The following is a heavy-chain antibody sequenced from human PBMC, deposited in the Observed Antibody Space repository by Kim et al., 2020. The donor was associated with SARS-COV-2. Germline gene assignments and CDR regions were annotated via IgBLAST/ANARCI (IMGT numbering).Heavy chain of an antibody. V-gene: IGHV3-23*01. CDR3: ARTSGDY. Sequence: YADSVQGRVIISRDSSKNTLYLQMNSLRDVDTAVYFCARTSGDYWGQGTLVTVSS. J-gene: IGHJ4*02. D-gene: IGHD6-25*01.